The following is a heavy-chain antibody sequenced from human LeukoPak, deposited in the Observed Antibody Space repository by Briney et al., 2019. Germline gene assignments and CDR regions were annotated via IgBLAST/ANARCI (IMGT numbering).Heavy chain of an antibody. V-gene: IGHV1-8*01. CDR3: ARGRAGSGYXYGTDV. J-gene: IGHJ6*02. CDR1: GYTFISYD. CDR2: MNPNSGNT. Sequence: ASVKVSCKASGYTFISYDINWVRQATGQGLEWMGWMNPNSGNTDYAEKFQGRVTMTSDTSISTAYMEVSSLRSEDTAVYYCARGRAGSGYXYGTDVWGQGTTVTVSS. D-gene: IGHD2-8*02.